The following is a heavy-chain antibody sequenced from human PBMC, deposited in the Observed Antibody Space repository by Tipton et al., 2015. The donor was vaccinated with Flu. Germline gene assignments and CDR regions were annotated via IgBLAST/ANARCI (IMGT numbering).Heavy chain of an antibody. CDR3: ARDAITIFGVAQVYYYGMDV. Sequence: TLSLTCTVSGYSISSGYYWGWIRQPPGKGLEWIGSIYHSGSTYYNPSLKSRVTISVDTSKNQFSLKLSSVTAADTAVYYCARDAITIFGVAQVYYYGMDVWGQGTTVTVSS. CDR1: GYSISSGYY. CDR2: IYHSGST. J-gene: IGHJ6*02. V-gene: IGHV4-38-2*02. D-gene: IGHD3-3*01.